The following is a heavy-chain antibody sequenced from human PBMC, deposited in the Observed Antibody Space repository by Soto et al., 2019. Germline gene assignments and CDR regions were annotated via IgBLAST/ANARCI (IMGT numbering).Heavy chain of an antibody. Sequence: QVQLQESGPGLVKPSQTLSLTCTVSGGSISSGGYYWSWIRQHPEKGLEWIGYIYYSGSTYYNPSLKSRVTISVDTSKNQFSLKLSSVTAADTAVYYCARGFVLVTAIWDGMDVWGQGTTVTVSS. D-gene: IGHD2-21*02. CDR3: ARGFVLVTAIWDGMDV. J-gene: IGHJ6*02. CDR2: IYYSGST. V-gene: IGHV4-31*03. CDR1: GGSISSGGYY.